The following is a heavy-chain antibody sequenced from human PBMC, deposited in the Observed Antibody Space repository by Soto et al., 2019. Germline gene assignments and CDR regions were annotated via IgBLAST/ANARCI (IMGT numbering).Heavy chain of an antibody. J-gene: IGHJ6*02. Sequence: ASVKVSCKASGYTFTGYYMHWVRQAPGQGLEWMGWINPNSGGTNYAQKFQGWVTMTRDTSISTAYMELSRLRSDDTAVYYCARGRYCSSNTCYTTPNYGMDVWGQGTTVTVSS. CDR2: INPNSGGT. CDR3: ARGRYCSSNTCYTTPNYGMDV. CDR1: GYTFTGYY. V-gene: IGHV1-2*04. D-gene: IGHD2-2*02.